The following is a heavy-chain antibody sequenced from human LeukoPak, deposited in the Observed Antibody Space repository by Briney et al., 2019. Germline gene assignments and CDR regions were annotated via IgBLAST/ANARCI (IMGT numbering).Heavy chain of an antibody. Sequence: PVKVSCKAYGGTFSSYAISWVRQAPGQGLEWMGGIIPIFGTANYAQKFQGRVTITADESTSTAYMELSSLRSEDTAVYYCTRVSRIDYGGNPEGDVWGKGTTVIVSS. J-gene: IGHJ6*04. D-gene: IGHD4-23*01. CDR1: GGTFSSYA. CDR2: IIPIFGTA. CDR3: TRVSRIDYGGNPEGDV. V-gene: IGHV1-69*13.